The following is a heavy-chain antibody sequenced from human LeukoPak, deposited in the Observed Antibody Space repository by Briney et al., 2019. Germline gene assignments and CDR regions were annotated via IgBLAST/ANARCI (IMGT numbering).Heavy chain of an antibody. J-gene: IGHJ4*02. CDR3: ARGSRGGGYEAFDF. CDR1: GGTFSSYA. V-gene: IGHV1-2*06. CDR2: INPNTGVT. D-gene: IGHD5-12*01. Sequence: ASVKVSCKASGGTFSSYAISWVRQAPGQGLEWMGRINPNTGVTDYAQKFQGRVTVTRDTSIGTVSMDLRLRSDDTAVYYCARGSRGGGYEAFDFWGQGTQVTVSS.